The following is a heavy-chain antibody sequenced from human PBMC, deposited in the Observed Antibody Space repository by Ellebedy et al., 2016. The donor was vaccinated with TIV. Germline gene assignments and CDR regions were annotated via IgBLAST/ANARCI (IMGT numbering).Heavy chain of an antibody. CDR3: ARDLDKSSGWYGGAAY. D-gene: IGHD6-19*01. Sequence: PGGSLRLSCAASGFTFSPYAMAWVRQAPGQGLEWVAVISHDGSSQYYADPVTGRFTVSRDNSMTTVYLEMDSLRAEDKALYYFARDLDKSSGWYGGAAYWGQGTQVTVSS. J-gene: IGHJ4*02. V-gene: IGHV3-30-3*01. CDR1: GFTFSPYA. CDR2: ISHDGSSQ.